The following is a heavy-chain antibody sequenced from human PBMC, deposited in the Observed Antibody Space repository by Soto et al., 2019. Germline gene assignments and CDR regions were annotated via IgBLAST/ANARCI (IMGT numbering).Heavy chain of an antibody. CDR1: GYTFTSYD. V-gene: IGHV1-8*01. CDR3: ARVSSGWYSDHAY. J-gene: IGHJ4*02. Sequence: ASVKVSCKASGYTFTSYDINWVRQATGQGLEWMGWMNPNSGNTGYAQKFQGRVTMTRNTSISTAYMELSSPRSEDTAVYYCARVSSGWYSDHAYWGQGTLVTVSS. D-gene: IGHD6-19*01. CDR2: MNPNSGNT.